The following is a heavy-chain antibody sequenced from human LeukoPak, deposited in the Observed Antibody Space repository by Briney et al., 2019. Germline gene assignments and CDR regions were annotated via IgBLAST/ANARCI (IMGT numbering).Heavy chain of an antibody. CDR3: ARMLISSGYYVDY. CDR2: IYSGGTT. CDR1: GFPVSGYY. V-gene: IGHV3-53*01. Sequence: GGSLRLSCAASGFPVSGYYMSWVRQAPGKGLDWVSVIYSGGTTYDADSVKGRFTISRDESKNRLYLQMNSLRAEDTAIYYCARMLISSGYYVDYWGQGTLVTVSS. J-gene: IGHJ4*02. D-gene: IGHD3-22*01.